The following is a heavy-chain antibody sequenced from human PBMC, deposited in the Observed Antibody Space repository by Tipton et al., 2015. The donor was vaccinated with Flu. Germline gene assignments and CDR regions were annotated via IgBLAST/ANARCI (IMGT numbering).Heavy chain of an antibody. CDR3: ARDLGPFNWFDH. Sequence: TLSLTCSVSGDSIGSRYYWGWIRQPPGQGLEWIGNIHRSGSTYRNPSLKSRVIMSVDTSKNQFSLKLSSVTAADTAVYFCARDLGPFNWFDHWGQGILVTVSS. CDR2: IHRSGST. V-gene: IGHV4-38-2*02. J-gene: IGHJ5*02. CDR1: GDSIGSRYY.